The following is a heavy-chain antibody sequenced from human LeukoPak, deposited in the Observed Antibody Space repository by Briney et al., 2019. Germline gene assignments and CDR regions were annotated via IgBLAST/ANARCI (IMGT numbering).Heavy chain of an antibody. Sequence: SETLSLTCAVYGGSFSGYYWSWIRQPSGKGLEWIGEINHSGSTDYNPSLKSRVTISIDKSKNHFSLKLTSVTAADTAIYYCARGSYNWNVDAFDPWGQGTLVTVSS. D-gene: IGHD1-20*01. CDR2: INHSGST. CDR3: ARGSYNWNVDAFDP. V-gene: IGHV4-34*01. J-gene: IGHJ5*02. CDR1: GGSFSGYY.